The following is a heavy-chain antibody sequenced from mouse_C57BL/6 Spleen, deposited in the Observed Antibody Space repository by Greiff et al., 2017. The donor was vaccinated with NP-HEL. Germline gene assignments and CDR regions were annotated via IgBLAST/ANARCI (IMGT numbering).Heavy chain of an antibody. Sequence: VQLQQPGAELVRPGSSVKLSCKASGYTFTSYWMDWVKQRPGQGLEWIGNIYPSDSETHYNQKFKDKATLTVDKSSSTAYMQLSSLTSEDSAVYYCAREGLYSNYGVDYWGQGTTLTVSS. CDR2: IYPSDSET. CDR3: AREGLYSNYGVDY. J-gene: IGHJ2*01. CDR1: GYTFTSYW. V-gene: IGHV1-61*01. D-gene: IGHD2-5*01.